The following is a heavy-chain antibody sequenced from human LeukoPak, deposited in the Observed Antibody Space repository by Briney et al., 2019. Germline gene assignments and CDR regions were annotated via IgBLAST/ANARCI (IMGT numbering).Heavy chain of an antibody. J-gene: IGHJ5*02. D-gene: IGHD3-10*01. CDR3: ARAVRITLVRELSKAWFDP. Sequence: ASVKVSCKASGYTFTGYYMHWVRQAPGQGLEWMGWINPNSGGTNYAQKFQGRVTMSRGTSISTAYMELSRLRSDDTAVYYRARAVRITLVRELSKAWFDPWGQGTLVTVSS. CDR2: INPNSGGT. CDR1: GYTFTGYY. V-gene: IGHV1-2*02.